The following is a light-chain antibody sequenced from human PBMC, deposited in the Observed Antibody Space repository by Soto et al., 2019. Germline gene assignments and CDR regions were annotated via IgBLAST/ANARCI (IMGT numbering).Light chain of an antibody. V-gene: IGKV3-11*01. Sequence: IVLTQSPATLSLSPGERATLSCRASQGVXTLFDWYQFKPGQAPRLLIXAPSNRATGIPERFLGSGSGTDFTLTLSSLEPEDFALYYCQQGTDWPTGTFGQGTKVDIK. CDR1: QGVXTL. J-gene: IGKJ1*01. CDR3: QQGTDWPTGT. CDR2: APS.